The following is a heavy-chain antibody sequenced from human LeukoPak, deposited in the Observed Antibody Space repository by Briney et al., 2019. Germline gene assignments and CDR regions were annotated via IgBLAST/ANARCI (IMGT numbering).Heavy chain of an antibody. J-gene: IGHJ6*03. CDR1: GFTVSSNY. V-gene: IGHV3-20*04. CDR2: INWNGSGA. CDR3: ARGSPHYYYYYYMDV. Sequence: SGGSLRLSCAASGFTVSSNYMSWVRQAPGKGLEWVSGINWNGSGAGYADSVKGRFTISRDNAKNSLYLQMNSLRAEDTAVYYCARGSPHYYYYYYMDVWGKGTTVTVSS.